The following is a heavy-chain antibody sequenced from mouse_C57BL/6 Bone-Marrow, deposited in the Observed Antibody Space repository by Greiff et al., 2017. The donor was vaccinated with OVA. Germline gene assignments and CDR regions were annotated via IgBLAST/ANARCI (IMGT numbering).Heavy chain of an antibody. CDR2: IHPNSGST. CDR1: GYTFTSYW. CDR3: EIYYYGSTGY. D-gene: IGHD1-1*01. J-gene: IGHJ2*01. Sequence: VQLQRPGAELVKPGASVKLSCKASGYTFTSYWMHWVKQRPGQGLEWIGMIHPNSGSTNYNEKFKSKATLTVDKSSSTAYMQLSSLTSEDSAVYYCEIYYYGSTGYWGQGTTLTVSS. V-gene: IGHV1-64*01.